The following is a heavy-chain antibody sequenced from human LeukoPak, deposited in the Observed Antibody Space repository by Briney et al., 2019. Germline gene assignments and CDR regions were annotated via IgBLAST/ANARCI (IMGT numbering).Heavy chain of an antibody. Sequence: SETLSLTCTVSGDSVSSGGYYWSWIRQPPGKGLEWIGYIYNIVNTNYNPSLKSRVTISVDTSKNQFSLKLSSVTAADTAVYYCARSTKTRELPCYFDYRGQGTLVTVSS. CDR2: IYNIVNT. J-gene: IGHJ4*02. D-gene: IGHD3-10*01. V-gene: IGHV4-61*08. CDR3: ARSTKTRELPCYFDY. CDR1: GDSVSSGGYY.